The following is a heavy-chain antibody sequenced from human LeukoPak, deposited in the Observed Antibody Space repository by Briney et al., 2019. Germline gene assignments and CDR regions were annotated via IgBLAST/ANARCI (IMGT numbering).Heavy chain of an antibody. J-gene: IGHJ3*02. V-gene: IGHV3-7*01. Sequence: PGGSLRLSCAASGFTFSSYWMSWVRQAPGKGLEWVANIKQDGSEKYYVDSVKGRFTISRDNAKNSLYLQMNSLRAEDTAVYYCARVGTIFGVVRGFDIWGQGTMVAVSS. CDR2: IKQDGSEK. D-gene: IGHD3-3*01. CDR3: ARVGTIFGVVRGFDI. CDR1: GFTFSSYW.